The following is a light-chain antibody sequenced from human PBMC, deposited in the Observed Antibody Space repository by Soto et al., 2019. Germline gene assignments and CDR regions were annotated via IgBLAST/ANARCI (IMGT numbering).Light chain of an antibody. CDR1: QSIHTS. Sequence: VLTRSPATLSLSPGERATLSCRASQSIHTSLAWYQQRPGQPPRLVXYDSTLRANGVPDRFGGSRSGTELTLTINNLETEDFAVYYCQQRNVWPPITFGQGTRLEIK. CDR2: DST. CDR3: QQRNVWPPIT. V-gene: IGKV3-11*01. J-gene: IGKJ5*01.